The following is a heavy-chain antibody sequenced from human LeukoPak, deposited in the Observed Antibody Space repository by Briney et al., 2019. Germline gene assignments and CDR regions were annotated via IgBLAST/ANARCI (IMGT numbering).Heavy chain of an antibody. CDR2: ISHDGSNK. CDR3: ARDLEGYGSYLFDY. Sequence: PGGSLRLSCAASGFTFSSYPMHWVRQAPGKGLEWVSIISHDGSNKYYADSVKGRFTISRDNSKNTLYLQMNSLRAEDTAVYYCARDLEGYGSYLFDYWGQGTLVTVSS. V-gene: IGHV3-30-3*01. CDR1: GFTFSSYP. J-gene: IGHJ4*02. D-gene: IGHD3-10*01.